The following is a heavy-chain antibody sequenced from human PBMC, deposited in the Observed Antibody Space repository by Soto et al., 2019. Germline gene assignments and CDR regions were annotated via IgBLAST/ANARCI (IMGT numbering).Heavy chain of an antibody. V-gene: IGHV1-46*01. Sequence: GASVKVSCKASGYTFTSYYMHWVRQAPGQGLEWMRIINPSGGSTSYAQKFQGRVTMTRDTSTSTVYMELSSLRSEDTAVYYCARDSLAYDILIVWGQGTLVTVSS. CDR1: GYTFTSYY. CDR3: ARDSLAYDILIV. J-gene: IGHJ4*02. CDR2: INPSGGST. D-gene: IGHD3-9*01.